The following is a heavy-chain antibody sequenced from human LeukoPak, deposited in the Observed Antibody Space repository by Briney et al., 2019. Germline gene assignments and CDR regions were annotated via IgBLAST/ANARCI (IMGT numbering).Heavy chain of an antibody. Sequence: GGSLKLSCAASGFTVSSNYMSWVRQAPGKGLEWVSAISGSGGSTYYADSVKGRFTISRDNSKNTLYLQMNSLRAEDTAVYYCAKPGSGSYDYYYGMDVWGQGTTVTVSS. CDR1: GFTVSSNY. CDR2: ISGSGGST. V-gene: IGHV3-23*01. CDR3: AKPGSGSYDYYYGMDV. D-gene: IGHD3-10*01. J-gene: IGHJ6*02.